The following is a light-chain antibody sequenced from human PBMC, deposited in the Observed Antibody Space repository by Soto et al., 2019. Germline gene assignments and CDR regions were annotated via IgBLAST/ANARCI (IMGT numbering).Light chain of an antibody. CDR3: QQHANYPIT. CDR1: QSISSS. J-gene: IGKJ4*01. Sequence: DIQMTQSPSSLSASVGETITITCRASQSISSSLNWFQHSPGQPPKLLLFAASNLHAGVPPRFSGSGSGTSFSLTIRSLQPEDFATYYCQQHANYPITFGGGTKVEI. CDR2: AAS. V-gene: IGKV1-39*01.